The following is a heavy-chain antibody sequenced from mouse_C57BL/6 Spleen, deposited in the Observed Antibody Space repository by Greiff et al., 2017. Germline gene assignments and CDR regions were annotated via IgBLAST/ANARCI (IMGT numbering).Heavy chain of an antibody. J-gene: IGHJ4*01. D-gene: IGHD1-1*01. Sequence: QVQLQQSGPELVKPGASVKISCKASGYSFTSYYIHWVKQRPGQGLEWIGWIYPGSGNTKYNEKFKGKATLTADTSSSTAYMQLSSLTSEDSAVYYCARGYYGSSENAMDYWGQGTSVTVSS. CDR1: GYSFTSYY. CDR3: ARGYYGSSENAMDY. V-gene: IGHV1-66*01. CDR2: IYPGSGNT.